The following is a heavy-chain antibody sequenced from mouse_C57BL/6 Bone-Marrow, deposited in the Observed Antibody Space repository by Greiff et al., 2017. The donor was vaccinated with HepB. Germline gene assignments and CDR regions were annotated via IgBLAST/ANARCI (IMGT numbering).Heavy chain of an antibody. CDR2: INPYNGGT. V-gene: IGHV1-19*01. J-gene: IGHJ3*01. CDR3: ARGGNLFAY. D-gene: IGHD2-1*01. CDR1: GYTFTDYY. Sequence: EVQLQQSGPVLVKPGASVKMSCKASGYTFTDYYMNWVKQSHGKSLEWIGVINPYNGGTSYNQKFKGKATLTVDKSSSTAYMELNSLTSEDSAVYYWARGGNLFAYWGQGTLVTVSA.